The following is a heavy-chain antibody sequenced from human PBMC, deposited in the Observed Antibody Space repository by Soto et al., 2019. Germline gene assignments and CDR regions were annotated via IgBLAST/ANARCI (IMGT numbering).Heavy chain of an antibody. Sequence: GGSRRLSCAVAGFTFSDYYMSWIRQAPGKGLEWVSYIGSSGSTIYYADYVKGRFTISRDNAKNSLYLQMNSLRAEDTAVYFCARDRGGYLDYWGQGTLVTVSS. CDR3: ARDRGGYLDY. CDR1: GFTFSDYY. CDR2: IGSSGSTI. V-gene: IGHV3-11*01. D-gene: IGHD3-10*01. J-gene: IGHJ4*02.